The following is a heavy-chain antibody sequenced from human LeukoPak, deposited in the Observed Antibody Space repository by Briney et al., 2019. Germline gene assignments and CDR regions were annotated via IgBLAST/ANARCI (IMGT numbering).Heavy chain of an antibody. D-gene: IGHD4-17*01. V-gene: IGHV3-21*01. CDR2: RSYSSSSI. CDR1: GFSFRRYR. J-gene: IGHJ4*02. Sequence: GEAPVLYWVSAGFSFRRYRMDLDRQAPGEGLEWVAHRSYSSSSIFYADLVRGLFIITRDNAENSQYLQMNILRAEDTGVYCCARDQGTYTDYDVDYWGQGTLVTVSS. CDR3: ARDQGTYTDYDVDY.